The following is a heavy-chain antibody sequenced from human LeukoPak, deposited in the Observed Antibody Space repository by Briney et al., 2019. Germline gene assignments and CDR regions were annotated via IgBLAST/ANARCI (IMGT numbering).Heavy chain of an antibody. CDR2: IYSSERT. J-gene: IGHJ4*02. CDR1: GDSITGYY. V-gene: IGHV4-59*01. CDR3: ARDSSAKFDY. D-gene: IGHD2-2*01. Sequence: SETLSLTCTVSGDSITGYYWIWVRQPPGKGLEWIGHIYSSERTDYNPSLKSRVSISVDTSKNHFSLKLNSVTAADTAVYYCARDSSAKFDYWGQGILVTVPS.